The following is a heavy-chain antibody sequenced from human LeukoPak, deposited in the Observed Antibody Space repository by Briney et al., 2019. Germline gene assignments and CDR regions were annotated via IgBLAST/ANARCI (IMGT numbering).Heavy chain of an antibody. CDR2: IIPIFGTA. V-gene: IGHV1-69*13. Sequence: ASVKVSCKASGGTFSSYAISWVRQAPGQGLEWMGGIIPIFGTANYAQKFQGRVTITADESTSTAYMELSSLRSEDTAVYYCARDYYDSSGYYPRLYYYYMDVWGKGTTVTISS. J-gene: IGHJ6*03. CDR3: ARDYYDSSGYYPRLYYYYMDV. D-gene: IGHD3-22*01. CDR1: GGTFSSYA.